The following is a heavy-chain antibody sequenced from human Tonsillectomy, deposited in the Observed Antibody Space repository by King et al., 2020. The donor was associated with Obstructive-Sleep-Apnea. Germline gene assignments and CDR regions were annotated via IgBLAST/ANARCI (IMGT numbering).Heavy chain of an antibody. CDR1: GYTFTAYY. V-gene: IGHV1-2*02. D-gene: IGHD2-15*01. Sequence: QLVQSGAEVKKPGASVKVSCKASGYTFTAYYMHWVRQAPGQGLEWMGWINPNTGGTNYAQNFQGRVTMTRDTSISTAYIDLSGLRSDDTAVYYCARNPGYCSGGSCFDSCGQGTLVTVSS. CDR2: INPNTGGT. CDR3: ARNPGYCSGGSCFDS. J-gene: IGHJ4*02.